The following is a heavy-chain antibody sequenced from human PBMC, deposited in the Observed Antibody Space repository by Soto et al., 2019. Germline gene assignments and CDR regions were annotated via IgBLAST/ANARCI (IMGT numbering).Heavy chain of an antibody. CDR2: ISSNSVTI. Sequence: GGSLRLSCGASGFIFSKYSMNWVRQAPGKGLEWLSYISSNSVTIYYADSVRGRFTIFRDNRKNSLYLQMSSLRAEDTAVYYCARVSYYDSSGYQDFDYWGQGTLVTVSS. CDR3: ARVSYYDSSGYQDFDY. CDR1: GFIFSKYS. J-gene: IGHJ4*02. V-gene: IGHV3-48*01. D-gene: IGHD3-22*01.